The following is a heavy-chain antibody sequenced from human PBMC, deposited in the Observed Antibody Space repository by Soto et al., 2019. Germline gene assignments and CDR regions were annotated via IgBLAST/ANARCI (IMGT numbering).Heavy chain of an antibody. J-gene: IGHJ5*02. D-gene: IGHD2-2*01. V-gene: IGHV4-34*01. Sequence: PSETLSLTCAVYGGSFSGYYWSWIRQPPGKGLEWIGEINHSGSTNYNPSLKSRVTISVDTSKNQFSLKLSSVTAADTAVYYCARASGDIVVVPAAMFWFDPWGQGTLVTVSS. CDR2: INHSGST. CDR1: GGSFSGYY. CDR3: ARASGDIVVVPAAMFWFDP.